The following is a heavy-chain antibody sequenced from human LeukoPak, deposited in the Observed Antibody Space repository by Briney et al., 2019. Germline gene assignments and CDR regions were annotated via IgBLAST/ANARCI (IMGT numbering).Heavy chain of an antibody. D-gene: IGHD3-22*01. J-gene: IGHJ5*02. CDR2: IYTSGST. V-gene: IGHV4-4*09. CDR1: GGSISSYY. Sequence: SETLSLTCTISGGSISSYYWSWIRQPPGKGLEWIGYIYTSGSTNYNPSLKSRVTISVDTSKNQFSLKLSSVTAADTAVYYCARHAASVITTNWFDPWGQGTLVTVSS. CDR3: ARHAASVITTNWFDP.